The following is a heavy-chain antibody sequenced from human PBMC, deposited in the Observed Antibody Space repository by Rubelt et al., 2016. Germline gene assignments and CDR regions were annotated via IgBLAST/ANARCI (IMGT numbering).Heavy chain of an antibody. CDR2: ISSSSSYI. Sequence: WVRQAPGKGLEWVSSISSSSSYIYYADSVKGRFTISRDNAKNSLYLQMSSLRAEDTAVYYCARVAPSPGPSRYYGMDVWGQGTTVTVSS. J-gene: IGHJ6*02. CDR3: ARVAPSPGPSRYYGMDV. V-gene: IGHV3-21*01. D-gene: IGHD2/OR15-2a*01.